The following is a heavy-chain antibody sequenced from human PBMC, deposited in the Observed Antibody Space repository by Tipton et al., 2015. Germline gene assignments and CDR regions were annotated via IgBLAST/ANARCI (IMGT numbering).Heavy chain of an antibody. CDR1: GGSFSGYY. V-gene: IGHV4-59*01. D-gene: IGHD5-24*01. CDR3: ARDLEHGMDV. CDR2: ISYSETS. J-gene: IGHJ6*02. Sequence: TLSLTCAVYGGSFSGYYWSWIRQPPGKGLEWIGYISYSETSHYNPSLKSRVTISVDTSKNQFSLKLSSVTAADTAVYYCARDLEHGMDVWGQGTTVTVSS.